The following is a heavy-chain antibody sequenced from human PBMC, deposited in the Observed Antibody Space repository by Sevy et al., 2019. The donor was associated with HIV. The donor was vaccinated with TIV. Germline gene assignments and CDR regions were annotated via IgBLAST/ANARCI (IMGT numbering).Heavy chain of an antibody. CDR1: GFTFSSYG. Sequence: GGSLRLSCAASGFTFSSYGMHWVRQAPGKGLEWVAFIRYDGSNKYYADSVKGRFTISRDNSKNTLYLQMNSLRAEDTTVYYCAKGLGITLLWQWLDEGGFDYWGQGTLVTVSS. CDR2: IRYDGSNK. V-gene: IGHV3-30*02. D-gene: IGHD6-19*01. CDR3: AKGLGITLLWQWLDEGGFDY. J-gene: IGHJ4*02.